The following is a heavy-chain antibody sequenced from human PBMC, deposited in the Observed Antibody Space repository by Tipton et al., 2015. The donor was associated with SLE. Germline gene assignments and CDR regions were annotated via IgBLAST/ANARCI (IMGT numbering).Heavy chain of an antibody. CDR2: IYYSGST. Sequence: TLSLTCTVSGGSISSHYWSWIRQPPGKGLEWIGYIYYSGSTNYNSSLKSRVTISVDTSKNQFSLKLSSVTAADTAVYYCAAGRDYGDYVPYYYGMDAWGQGTTVTVSS. V-gene: IGHV4-59*11. J-gene: IGHJ6*02. CDR1: GGSISSHY. D-gene: IGHD4-17*01. CDR3: AAGRDYGDYVPYYYGMDA.